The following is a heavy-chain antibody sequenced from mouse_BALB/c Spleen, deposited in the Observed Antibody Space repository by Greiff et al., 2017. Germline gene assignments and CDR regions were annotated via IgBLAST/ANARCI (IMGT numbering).Heavy chain of an antibody. CDR1: GYSITSGYY. J-gene: IGHJ4*01. CDR3: ARSPRAMDY. Sequence: EVQLVESGPGLVKPSQSLSLTCSVTGYSITSGYYWNWIRQFPGNKLEWMGYISYDGSNNYNPSLKNRISITRDTSKNQFFLKLNSVTTEDTATYYCARSPRAMDYWGQGTSVTVSS. CDR2: ISYDGSN. D-gene: IGHD2-10*02. V-gene: IGHV3-6*02.